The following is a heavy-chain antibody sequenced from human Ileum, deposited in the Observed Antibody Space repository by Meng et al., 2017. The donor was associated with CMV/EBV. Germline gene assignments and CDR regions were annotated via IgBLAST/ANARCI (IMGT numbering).Heavy chain of an antibody. CDR3: ASLHGITRGWYFDL. V-gene: IGHV3-11*01. Sequence: ASGIPFSDYYMSWIRQAPGKGLEWVSYISSASSIIYYSDSVRGRFTVSRDNEKKSLYLQMDSLRVEDMAVYYCASLHGITRGWYFDLWGRGTLVTVSS. J-gene: IGHJ2*01. CDR2: ISSASSII. CDR1: GIPFSDYY. D-gene: IGHD3-16*01.